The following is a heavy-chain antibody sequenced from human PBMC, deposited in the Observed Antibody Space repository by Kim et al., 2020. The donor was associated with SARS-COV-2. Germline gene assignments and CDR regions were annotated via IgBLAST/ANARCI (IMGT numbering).Heavy chain of an antibody. CDR1: GYTFTSYA. D-gene: IGHD3-9*01. CDR3: ARIRTRNTYYDILTGYSGGMDV. Sequence: ASVKVSCKASGYTFTSYAMNWVRQAPGQGLEWMGWINTNTGNPTYAQGFTGRFVFSLDTSVSTAYLQISSLKAEDTAVYYCARIRTRNTYYDILTGYSGGMDVWGQGTTVTVSS. J-gene: IGHJ6*02. CDR2: INTNTGNP. V-gene: IGHV7-4-1*02.